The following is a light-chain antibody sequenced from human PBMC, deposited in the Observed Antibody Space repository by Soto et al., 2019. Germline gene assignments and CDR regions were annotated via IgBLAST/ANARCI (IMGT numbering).Light chain of an antibody. Sequence: DIRRTQSPSTLSGWERDRVTINCRASQSISAWLAWYQQKPGKAPRLLIYKASTLEIGVPSRFSGSGSGTEFTLTISSLQPDDVATYYCQQYNDYSWTFGQGTKVAIK. V-gene: IGKV1-5*03. CDR1: QSISAW. CDR2: KAS. CDR3: QQYNDYSWT. J-gene: IGKJ1*01.